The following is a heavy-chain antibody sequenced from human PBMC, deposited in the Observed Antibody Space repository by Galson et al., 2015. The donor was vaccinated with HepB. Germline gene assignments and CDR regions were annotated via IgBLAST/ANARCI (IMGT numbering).Heavy chain of an antibody. CDR2: ISSSSSYT. D-gene: IGHD3-10*01. V-gene: IGHV3-11*06. J-gene: IGHJ4*02. CDR1: GFTFSDYY. CDR3: ARGYGSGGYRDY. Sequence: SLRLSCAASGFTFSDYYMSWIRQAPGKGLEWVSYISSSSSYTNYADSVKGRFTISRDNAKNSLYLQMNSLRAEDTAVYYCARGYGSGGYRDYWGQGTLVTVSS.